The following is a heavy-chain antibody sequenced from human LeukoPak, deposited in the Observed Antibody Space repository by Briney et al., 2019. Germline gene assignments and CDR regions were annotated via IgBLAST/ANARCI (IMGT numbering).Heavy chain of an antibody. CDR1: GGSFSGYY. J-gene: IGHJ4*02. Sequence: SETLSLTCAVYGGSFSGYYWTWIRQPPGKGLEWIGEINHSGSTNYNPSLKSRVTISVDTSKNQFSLKLSSVTAADTAVYYCARATASYYFDYWGQGTLVTVSS. CDR3: ARATASYYFDY. CDR2: INHSGST. V-gene: IGHV4-34*01.